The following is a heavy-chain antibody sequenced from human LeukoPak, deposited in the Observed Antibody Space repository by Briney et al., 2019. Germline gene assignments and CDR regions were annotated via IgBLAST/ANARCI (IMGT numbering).Heavy chain of an antibody. Sequence: PGGSLRLSCAASGFTFSTYSMNWVRQAPGKGLEWVSSISSSSSYIYYADSVKGRFTISRDNTKNSLYLQMNSLRAEDAAVYYCARPTYGDYEPFFDYWGQGTLVTVSS. CDR1: GFTFSTYS. V-gene: IGHV3-21*01. J-gene: IGHJ4*02. CDR2: ISSSSSYI. CDR3: ARPTYGDYEPFFDY. D-gene: IGHD4-17*01.